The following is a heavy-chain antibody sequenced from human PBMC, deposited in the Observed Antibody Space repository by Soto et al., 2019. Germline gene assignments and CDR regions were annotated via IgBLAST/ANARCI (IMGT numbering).Heavy chain of an antibody. V-gene: IGHV4-61*01. D-gene: IGHD4-17*01. CDR1: GGSVSDKTYY. Sequence: TLSLTCSVSGGSVSDKTYYWSWIRQPPGKRLEWIGYVYYSGTTNYNPSLKSRVTISVDLSKSRFSLRLSSVTTADTALYYCARTTAVPNTLRSRYFFDYWGRGTLVTVSS. J-gene: IGHJ4*02. CDR2: VYYSGTT. CDR3: ARTTAVPNTLRSRYFFDY.